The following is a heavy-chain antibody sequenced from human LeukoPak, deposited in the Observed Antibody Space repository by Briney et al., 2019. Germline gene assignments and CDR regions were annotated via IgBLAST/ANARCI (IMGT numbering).Heavy chain of an antibody. CDR1: GYTFTYRY. CDR2: ITPFNGNT. V-gene: IGHV1-45*03. Sequence: SVKVSCKASGYTFTYRYLHWVRQAPRQALEWMGWITPFNGNTNYAQKFQDRVTITRDRSMSTAYMELSSLRSEDSAMYYCACSRGSGSYTLDYWGQGTLVTVSS. J-gene: IGHJ4*02. CDR3: ACSRGSGSYTLDY. D-gene: IGHD3-10*01.